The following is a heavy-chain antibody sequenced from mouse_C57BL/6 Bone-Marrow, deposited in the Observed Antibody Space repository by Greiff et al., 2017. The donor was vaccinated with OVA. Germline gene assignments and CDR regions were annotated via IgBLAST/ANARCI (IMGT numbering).Heavy chain of an antibody. CDR2: ISYSGST. V-gene: IGHV3-1*01. J-gene: IGHJ3*01. CDR3: ARGYGNSAWFAD. D-gene: IGHD2-1*01. CDR1: GYSITSGYD. Sequence: EVQLQESGPGMVKPSQSLSLTCTVTGYSITSGYDWHWIRHFPGNKLEWMGYISYSGSTNYNPSLKSRISITHDTSKNQFFLKLTSVTTEDTATYYCARGYGNSAWFADWGQGTLVTVSA.